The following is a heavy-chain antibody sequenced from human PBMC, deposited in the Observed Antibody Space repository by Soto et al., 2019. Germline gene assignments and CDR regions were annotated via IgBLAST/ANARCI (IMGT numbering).Heavy chain of an antibody. CDR2: INPSGGST. Sequence: GXSVKVCCQASGYPFTSYYMHWVRQTPGQGLEWMGIINPSGGSTSYAQKFQGRVTMTRDTSTSTVYMELSSLRSEDTAVYYCAREQRGERWLHWDYYYGMDVWGQGTTVTVSS. D-gene: IGHD5-12*01. CDR3: AREQRGERWLHWDYYYGMDV. J-gene: IGHJ6*02. V-gene: IGHV1-46*01. CDR1: GYPFTSYY.